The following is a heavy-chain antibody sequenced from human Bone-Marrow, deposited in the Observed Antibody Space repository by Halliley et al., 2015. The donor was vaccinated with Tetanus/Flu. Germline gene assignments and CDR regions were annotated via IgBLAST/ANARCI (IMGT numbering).Heavy chain of an antibody. CDR3: ARDTRAPNWFVP. J-gene: IGHJ5*02. CDR1: GFTFSTYG. Sequence: SLRLSCTASGFTFSTYGMHWVRQAPGKGLEWVAVIWNDGSNKYYADSVKGRFSISRDNSKNTLYLQMDSLRAEDTAVYYCARDTRAPNWFVPWGQGTLVTVSS. V-gene: IGHV3-33*01. CDR2: IWNDGSNK.